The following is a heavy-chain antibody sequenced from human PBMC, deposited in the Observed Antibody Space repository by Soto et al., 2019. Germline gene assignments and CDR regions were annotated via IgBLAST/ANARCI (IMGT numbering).Heavy chain of an antibody. V-gene: IGHV3-74*01. CDR2: INSDGSST. D-gene: IGHD2-15*01. J-gene: IGHJ5*02. CDR3: ARDPGYCSGGSCYINWFDP. Sequence: LSCAASGFTFSSYWMHWVRQAPGKGLVWVSRINSDGSSTSYADSVKGRFTISRDNAKNTLYLQMNSLRAEDTAVYYCARDPGYCSGGSCYINWFDPWGQGTLVTVSS. CDR1: GFTFSSYW.